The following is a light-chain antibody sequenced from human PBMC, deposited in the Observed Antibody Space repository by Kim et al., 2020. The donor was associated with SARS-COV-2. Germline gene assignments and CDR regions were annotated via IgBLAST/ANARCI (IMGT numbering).Light chain of an antibody. V-gene: IGKV1-5*03. CDR3: QQYHSHST. J-gene: IGKJ1*01. CDR2: KSY. CDR1: QDVHIW. Sequence: DIQVTQSPSILPASVGDTVTITCRASQDVHIWLAWYQLKPGQVPQLLIHKSYELQAGVPSRFRGGGSGTQFTLTIDSLQPGDFATYYCQQYHSHSTFGQGTKVEI.